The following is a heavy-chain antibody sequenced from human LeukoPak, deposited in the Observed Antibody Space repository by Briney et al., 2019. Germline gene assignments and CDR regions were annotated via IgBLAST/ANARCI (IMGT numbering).Heavy chain of an antibody. CDR2: ISNSGSTI. CDR1: GFTFSTYD. J-gene: IGHJ6*03. Sequence: PGGSLRLSCAASGFTFSTYDMNWVRQAPGKGLEWVSFISNSGSTIYYADSVKGRFTITRDNAKNSLYLQINSLRAEDTAVYYCARDWVVAGGDYMDVWGKGTTVTISS. CDR3: ARDWVVAGGDYMDV. D-gene: IGHD2-15*01. V-gene: IGHV3-48*03.